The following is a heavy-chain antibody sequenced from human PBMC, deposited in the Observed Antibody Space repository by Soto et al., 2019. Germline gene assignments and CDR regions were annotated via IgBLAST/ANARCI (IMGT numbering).Heavy chain of an antibody. J-gene: IGHJ1*01. CDR3: AKDVDFGEDGPAEYFEH. V-gene: IGHV3-23*01. CDR2: TTGSGANK. D-gene: IGHD4-17*01. Sequence: EVNLLESGGGVVQPGESLRISCVGSGFTIKNYAMTWVRQAPGKGLEWVSGTTGSGANKHYADSVRGRFTISRDNSKKTLYLEMKSLRVEDTAVYYCAKDVDFGEDGPAEYFEHWGQGTLLTVSS. CDR1: GFTIKNYA.